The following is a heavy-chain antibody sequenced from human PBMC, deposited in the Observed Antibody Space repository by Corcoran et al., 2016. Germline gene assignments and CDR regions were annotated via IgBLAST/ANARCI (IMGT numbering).Heavy chain of an antibody. CDR1: GGSISSYY. CDR3: ARDRFPDCSGGSCYSGAFDI. CDR2: IYYSGST. Sequence: QVQLQESGPGLVKPSETLSLTCTVSGGSISSYYWSWIRQPPGKGLEWIGYIYYSGSTNYNPSLKSRVPISVDTSKNQFSLKLSSVTAADTAVYYCARDRFPDCSGGSCYSGAFDIWGQGTMVTVSS. V-gene: IGHV4-59*01. D-gene: IGHD2-15*01. J-gene: IGHJ3*02.